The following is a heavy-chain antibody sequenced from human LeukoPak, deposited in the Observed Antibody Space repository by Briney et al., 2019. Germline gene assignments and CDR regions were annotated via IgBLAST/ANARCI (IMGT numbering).Heavy chain of an antibody. D-gene: IGHD3-9*01. CDR1: GGTFSSYA. CDR3: ARGADIFVHYYYMDV. Sequence: GASVKVSCKASGGTFSSYAISWVRQAPGQGLEWMGGIIPIFGTANYAQKFQGRVTITADKSTSTVYMELSSLRSEDTAVYYCARGADIFVHYYYMDVWGKGTTVTVSS. CDR2: IIPIFGTA. V-gene: IGHV1-69*06. J-gene: IGHJ6*03.